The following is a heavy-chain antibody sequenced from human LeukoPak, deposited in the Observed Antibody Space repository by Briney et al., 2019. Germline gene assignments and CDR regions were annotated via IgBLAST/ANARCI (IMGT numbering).Heavy chain of an antibody. Sequence: SETLSLTCVLYGGSSSGYYWSWIRQPPGKGLDWMGEINHSRSTNYNPSLKSRVTISVDTSKNQFSLKLSSVTAADTAVYYCARGKDGYNYRRGFYFDYWGQGTLVTVSS. CDR2: INHSRST. CDR1: GGSSSGYY. V-gene: IGHV4-34*01. CDR3: ARGKDGYNYRRGFYFDY. J-gene: IGHJ4*02. D-gene: IGHD5-24*01.